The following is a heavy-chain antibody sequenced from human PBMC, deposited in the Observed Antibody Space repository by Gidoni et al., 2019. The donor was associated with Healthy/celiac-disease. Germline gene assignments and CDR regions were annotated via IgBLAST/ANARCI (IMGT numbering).Heavy chain of an antibody. V-gene: IGHV4-39*01. Sequence: QLQLQESGPGLVKPSATLSLTCTVSGGSISRSSYYWGWIRQPPGKGLEWIWSIYYSGSTYYNPSLKSRVTISVDTSKNQFSLKLSSVTAADTAVYYCARPEGDYYDNPGGYFDLWGRGTLVTVSS. CDR1: GGSISRSSYY. D-gene: IGHD3-22*01. CDR3: ARPEGDYYDNPGGYFDL. CDR2: IYYSGST. J-gene: IGHJ2*01.